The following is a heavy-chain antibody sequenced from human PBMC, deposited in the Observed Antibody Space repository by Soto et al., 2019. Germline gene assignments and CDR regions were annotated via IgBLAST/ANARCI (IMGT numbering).Heavy chain of an antibody. V-gene: IGHV3-23*01. CDR2: ITGGGSNT. J-gene: IGHJ4*02. D-gene: IGHD4-4*01. Sequence: GGSLRLSCAASGFPFSSYVMSWVRQAPGKGLEWVSGITGGGSNTFYADSVEGRFAISRDNSKNTLFLQMNSLGAEDTAVYYCAKDSNKYSSSLRGRYFDYWGQGIGVTVSS. CDR3: AKDSNKYSSSLRGRYFDY. CDR1: GFPFSSYV.